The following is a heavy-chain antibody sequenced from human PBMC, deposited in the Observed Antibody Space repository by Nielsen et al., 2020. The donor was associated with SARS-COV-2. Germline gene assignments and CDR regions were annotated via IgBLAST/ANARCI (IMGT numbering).Heavy chain of an antibody. Sequence: WIRQPPGKGLEWVAVISYDGSNKYYADSVKGRFTISRDNSKNTLYLQMNSLRAEDTAVYYCARRQQQLVLGYGMDVWGQGTTVTVSS. D-gene: IGHD6-13*01. CDR2: ISYDGSNK. CDR3: ARRQQQLVLGYGMDV. J-gene: IGHJ6*02. V-gene: IGHV3-30*04.